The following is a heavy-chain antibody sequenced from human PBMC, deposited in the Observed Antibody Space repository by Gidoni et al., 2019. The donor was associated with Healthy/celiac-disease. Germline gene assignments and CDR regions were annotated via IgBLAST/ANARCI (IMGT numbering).Heavy chain of an antibody. Sequence: FSSYAMSWVRQAPGKGLEWVSAISGSGGSTYYADSVKGRFTISRDNSKNTLYLQMNSLRAEDTAVYYCAKVKKQWLVPLAQHWGQGTLVTVSS. CDR3: AKVKKQWLVPLAQH. CDR1: FSSYA. J-gene: IGHJ1*01. V-gene: IGHV3-23*01. D-gene: IGHD6-19*01. CDR2: ISGSGGST.